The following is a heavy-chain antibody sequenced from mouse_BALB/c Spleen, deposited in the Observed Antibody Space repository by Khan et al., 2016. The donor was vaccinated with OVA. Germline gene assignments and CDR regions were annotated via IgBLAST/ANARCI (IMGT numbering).Heavy chain of an antibody. D-gene: IGHD1-2*01. V-gene: IGHV2-3*01. J-gene: IGHJ4*01. CDR3: ARFTTATGNYYVMDY. Sequence: VELVESGLGLVAPSQSLSLTCTFSGFSLTYYGVNWVRQPPRKGLEWLGVIWGDGSTNYHSGLKSRLSISKDNSKNQVFLKLNSLQTDDTATYYCARFTTATGNYYVMDYWGQGTSVTVSS. CDR1: GFSLTYYG. CDR2: IWGDGST.